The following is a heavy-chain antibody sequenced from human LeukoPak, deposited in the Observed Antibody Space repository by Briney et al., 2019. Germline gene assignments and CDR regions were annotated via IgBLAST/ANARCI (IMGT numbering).Heavy chain of an antibody. D-gene: IGHD2-8*01. CDR2: ISYDGSNK. Sequence: GRSLRLSCAASGFTFSSYGMHWLRQAPGKGLEWVTVISYDGSNKYYADSVKGRFTISRDNSKNTLYLQMNSLRAEDTAVYYCAKVRHIVVVPAQALYCTNGVCYTGDYWGQGTLVTVSS. J-gene: IGHJ4*02. CDR3: AKVRHIVVVPAQALYCTNGVCYTGDY. V-gene: IGHV3-30*18. CDR1: GFTFSSYG.